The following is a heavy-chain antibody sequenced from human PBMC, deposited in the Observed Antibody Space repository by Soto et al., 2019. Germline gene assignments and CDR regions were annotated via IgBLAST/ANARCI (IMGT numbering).Heavy chain of an antibody. Sequence: SETLSLTCSVSGGSIRSYYWSWIRQSPGKGLDWIGYIYYSGNTNYNPSLKSRVTISVDTSNNQFSLKLSSVTAADTAVYYCARRIVIPGAMQLSYAFDIWGQGTMVTVSS. CDR1: GGSIRSYY. J-gene: IGHJ3*02. V-gene: IGHV4-59*08. D-gene: IGHD2-2*01. CDR3: ARRIVIPGAMQLSYAFDI. CDR2: IYYSGNT.